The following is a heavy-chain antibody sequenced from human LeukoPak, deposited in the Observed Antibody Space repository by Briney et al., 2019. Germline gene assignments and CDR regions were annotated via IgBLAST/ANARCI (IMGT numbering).Heavy chain of an antibody. J-gene: IGHJ4*02. CDR3: AKSYVRYSYGYGTDY. Sequence: PGGSLRLSCAASGFSFNFFWMSWVRQAPGKGLEWVANIKEDGTEKHYVASVKGRFTISRDNGKKSLYLEMNRLRGEDTAVYYCAKSYVRYSYGYGTDYWGQGTLVTVSS. CDR1: GFSFNFFW. CDR2: IKEDGTEK. V-gene: IGHV3-7*03. D-gene: IGHD5-18*01.